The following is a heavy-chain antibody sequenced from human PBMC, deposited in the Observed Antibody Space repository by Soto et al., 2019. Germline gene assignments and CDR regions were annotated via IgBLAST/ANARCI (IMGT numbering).Heavy chain of an antibody. V-gene: IGHV1-18*01. CDR3: ARGGDPSYTVTTELDY. Sequence: GDSVNVSCKASGYTFTSYVISWVRQAPGQGLEWMGWISAYNGNTNYAQKLQGRVTMTTDTSTSTAYMELRSLRSDDTAVYYCARGGDPSYTVTTELDYWGQGTLVTVSS. D-gene: IGHD4-17*01. CDR2: ISAYNGNT. CDR1: GYTFTSYV. J-gene: IGHJ4*02.